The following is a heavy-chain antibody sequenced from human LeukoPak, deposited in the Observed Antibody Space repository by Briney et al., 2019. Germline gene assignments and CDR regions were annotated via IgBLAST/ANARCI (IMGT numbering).Heavy chain of an antibody. CDR2: IYYSGST. CDR1: GDSISSSSYY. V-gene: IGHV4-39*07. CDR3: ASTLVVAATYNYWYFDL. J-gene: IGHJ2*01. D-gene: IGHD2-15*01. Sequence: PSETLSLTCTVSGDSISSSSYYWGWIRQPPGKGLEWIGNIYYSGSTYYNPSLKSRVTISVDTSKNQFSLKLSSVTAADTAVYHCASTLVVAATYNYWYFDLWGRGTLVTVSS.